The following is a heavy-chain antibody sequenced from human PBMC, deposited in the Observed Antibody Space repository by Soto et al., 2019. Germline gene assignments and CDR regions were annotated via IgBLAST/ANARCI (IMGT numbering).Heavy chain of an antibody. V-gene: IGHV1-46*01. CDR1: GYTFTSYY. CDR3: ARDRVDCSGGNCWRSVEDT. CDR2: IDPSGGGT. J-gene: IGHJ5*02. Sequence: QVQLVQSGAEVKKPGASVEVSCKASGYTFTSYYMHWVRQAPGQGLEWMGIIDPSGGGTTYAQKFQGRLTMTRDTSTSTVYMELSSLRSEDTAVYYCARDRVDCSGGNCWRSVEDTWGQGTLVTVSS. D-gene: IGHD2-15*01.